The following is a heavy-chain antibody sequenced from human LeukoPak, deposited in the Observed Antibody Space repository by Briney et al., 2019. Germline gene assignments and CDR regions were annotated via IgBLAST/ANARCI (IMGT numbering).Heavy chain of an antibody. CDR2: ISGSGGST. CDR1: GFTFSSYA. Sequence: GGSLRLSCAASGFTFSSYAMSWVRQAPGKGLEWVSAISGSGGSTYYADSVKGRFTISRDNSKNTLYLQMNSLRAEDTAVYYCAKDQFEYSSSSRIFDYWGQGTLVTVSS. D-gene: IGHD6-6*01. V-gene: IGHV3-23*01. J-gene: IGHJ4*02. CDR3: AKDQFEYSSSSRIFDY.